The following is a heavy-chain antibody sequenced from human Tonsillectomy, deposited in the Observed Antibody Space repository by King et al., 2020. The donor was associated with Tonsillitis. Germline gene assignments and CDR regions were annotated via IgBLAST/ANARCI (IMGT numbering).Heavy chain of an antibody. CDR1: GFTFDDYA. J-gene: IGHJ6*03. V-gene: IGHV3-43*02. Sequence: EVQLVESGGGVVQPGGSLRLSCAASGFTFDDYAMHWVRQAPGKGLEWVSLISGDGGNTFYADSVKGRFTISRDNSKNSLYLQMSSLRAEDTALYYCAKDRSLDPWFGAFHYMDVWGKGTTVTVSS. CDR3: AKDRSLDPWFGAFHYMDV. CDR2: ISGDGGNT. D-gene: IGHD3-10*01.